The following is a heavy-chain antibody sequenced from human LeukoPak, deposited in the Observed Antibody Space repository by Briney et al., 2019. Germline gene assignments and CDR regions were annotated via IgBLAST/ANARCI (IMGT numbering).Heavy chain of an antibody. CDR1: GFTFSSYN. V-gene: IGHV3-21*01. CDR2: ITSSGTYT. J-gene: IGHJ6*03. D-gene: IGHD1-26*01. CDR3: ARVPYSGNYGTYYYYYMDV. Sequence: GGSLRLSCADSGFTFSSYNMNWVRQAPGKAMEWVSSITSSGTYTFYADSVKGRFTISRDNAKNSLYLQMDSLGPEDTAVYYCARVPYSGNYGTYYYYYMDVWGKGTTVTISS.